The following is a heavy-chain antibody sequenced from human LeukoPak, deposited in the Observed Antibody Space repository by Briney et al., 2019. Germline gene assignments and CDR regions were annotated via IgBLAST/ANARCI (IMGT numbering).Heavy chain of an antibody. CDR2: ISWDGDK. D-gene: IGHD3-22*01. V-gene: IGHV2-5*02. CDR3: AHGMESYYDSSGSVDYFDY. Sequence: KMSGPTLVKPTQTLTLTCTFSGFSLSTSGVGVGWIRQPPGKALEWLALISWDGDKRYSPSLKSRLTITNDTSKNQVVLTMTNMDPVDTATYYCAHGMESYYDSSGSVDYFDYWGQGTVVTVSS. CDR1: GFSLSTSGVG. J-gene: IGHJ4*02.